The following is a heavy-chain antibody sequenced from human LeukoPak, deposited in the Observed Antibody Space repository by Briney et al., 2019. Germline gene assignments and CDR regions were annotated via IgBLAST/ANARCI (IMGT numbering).Heavy chain of an antibody. CDR3: ARVRGQSGYYGLYWFDP. V-gene: IGHV4-4*02. CDR2: IYHSGST. D-gene: IGHD3-22*01. CDR1: GGSINNNKW. J-gene: IGHJ5*02. Sequence: SEILSLTCVVSGGSINNNKWWSWVRRPPGKGLEWIGYIYHSGSTYYNPSLKSRVTISVDRSKNQFSLKLSSVTAADTAVYYCARVRGQSGYYGLYWFDPWGQGTLVTVSS.